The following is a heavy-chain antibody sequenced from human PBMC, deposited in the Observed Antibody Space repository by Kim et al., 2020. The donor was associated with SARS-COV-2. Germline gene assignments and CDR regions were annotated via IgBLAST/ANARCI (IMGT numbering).Heavy chain of an antibody. CDR2: IVVGSGNT. V-gene: IGHV1-58*01. D-gene: IGHD6-25*01. Sequence: SVKVSCKASGFNFTTFAVQWVRQARGQRLEWIGWIVVGSGNTNFAEEFQQRVTITRDMSASTVYMEVSGLRSEDTAVYYCASSCTWAALWGKGTLVTDS. CDR3: ASSCTWAAL. J-gene: IGHJ1*01. CDR1: GFNFTTFA.